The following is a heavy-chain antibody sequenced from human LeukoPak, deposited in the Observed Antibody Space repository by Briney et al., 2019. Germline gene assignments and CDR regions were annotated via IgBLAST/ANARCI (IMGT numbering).Heavy chain of an antibody. CDR3: ARDNPAGY. CDR1: GFTFSGYA. J-gene: IGHJ4*02. CDR2: ISGSGGST. V-gene: IGHV3-23*01. Sequence: GGSLSFSCAASGFTFSGYAMTGARQVPGKGLEWVSAISGSGGSTYYADSVKGRFTISRDNSKNTLYLQMNSLRVEDTAMYYCARDNPAGYWGQGTLVTVSS.